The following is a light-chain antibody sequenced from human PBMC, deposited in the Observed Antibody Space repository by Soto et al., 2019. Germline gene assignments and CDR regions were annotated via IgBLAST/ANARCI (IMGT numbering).Light chain of an antibody. CDR1: SSDVGGYNY. J-gene: IGLJ1*01. CDR2: DVS. V-gene: IGLV2-14*01. CDR3: SSYTPGTTFV. Sequence: QSALTQPASVSGSPGQSITISCTGTSSDVGGYNYVSWYQQEPGKAPKLMICDVSNRPSGVSNRFSGSKSGNTASLSISGLQAEDEADYYCSSYTPGTTFVFGTGTKLTVL.